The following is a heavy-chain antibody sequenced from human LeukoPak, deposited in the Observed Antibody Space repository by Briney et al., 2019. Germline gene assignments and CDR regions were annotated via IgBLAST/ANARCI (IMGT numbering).Heavy chain of an antibody. CDR2: INPNSGGT. V-gene: IGHV1-2*06. D-gene: IGHD6-13*01. CDR1: GYTFTGYY. J-gene: IGHJ4*02. Sequence: ASVKVSCKASGYTFTGYYMHWVRQAPGQGLEWMGRINPNSGGTNYAQKFQGRVTMTRDTSISTAYMELSRLRSDDTAAYYCARELPTPGIAAAGADYWGQGTLVTVSS. CDR3: ARELPTPGIAAAGADY.